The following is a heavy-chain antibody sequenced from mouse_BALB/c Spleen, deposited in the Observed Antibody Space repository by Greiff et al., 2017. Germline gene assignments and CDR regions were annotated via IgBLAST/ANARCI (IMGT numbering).Heavy chain of an antibody. D-gene: IGHD2-1*01. Sequence: VQLQQSGAELVRPGVSVKISCKGSGYTFTDYAMHWVKQSHAKSLEWIGVISTYYGDASYNQKFKGKATMTVDKSSSTAYMELARLTSEDSAIYYCAREDGNWGAWFAYWGRGTLVTVSA. J-gene: IGHJ3*01. V-gene: IGHV1S137*01. CDR3: AREDGNWGAWFAY. CDR2: ISTYYGDA. CDR1: GYTFTDYA.